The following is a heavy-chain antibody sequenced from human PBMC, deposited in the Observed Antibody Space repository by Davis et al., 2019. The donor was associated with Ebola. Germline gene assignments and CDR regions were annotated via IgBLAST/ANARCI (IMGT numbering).Heavy chain of an antibody. J-gene: IGHJ4*02. CDR3: ASGRGGYVLDY. CDR1: GGTFSSYA. Sequence: ASVKVSCKASGGTFSSYAISWVRQAPGQGLEWMGWISAYNGNTNYAQKLQGRVTMTTDTSTSTAYMELRSLRSDDTAVYYCASGRGGYVLDYWGQGTLVTVSS. V-gene: IGHV1-18*01. CDR2: ISAYNGNT. D-gene: IGHD5-12*01.